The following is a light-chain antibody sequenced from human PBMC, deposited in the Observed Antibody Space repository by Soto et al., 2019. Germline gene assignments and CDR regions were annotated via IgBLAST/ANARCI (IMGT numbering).Light chain of an antibody. J-gene: IGLJ3*02. CDR2: DVT. CDR3: CSYAGSYTVM. V-gene: IGLV2-11*01. Sequence: QSALTQPRSVSGSRGQSVTISCSGTSSDVGGSKYVSWYQQHPGKAPKLMIYDVTKRPSGVPDRFSGSKSGNTASLTISGLQAEDEADYYCCSYAGSYTVMFDGGTNLTVL. CDR1: SSDVGGSKY.